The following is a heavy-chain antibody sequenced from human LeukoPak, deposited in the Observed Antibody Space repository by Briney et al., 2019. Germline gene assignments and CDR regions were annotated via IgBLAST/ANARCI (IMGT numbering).Heavy chain of an antibody. CDR2: IQYDGSNK. J-gene: IGHJ5*02. D-gene: IGHD3-10*01. V-gene: IGHV3-30*12. Sequence: GGSLRLSCAASGFTFSSYGMHWVRQAPGKGLEWVTFIQYDGSNKYYADSVKGRFTISRDNAKNSLYLQMNSLRAEDTAVYYCARKLAWFGESYNWFDPWGQGTLVTVSS. CDR1: GFTFSSYG. CDR3: ARKLAWFGESYNWFDP.